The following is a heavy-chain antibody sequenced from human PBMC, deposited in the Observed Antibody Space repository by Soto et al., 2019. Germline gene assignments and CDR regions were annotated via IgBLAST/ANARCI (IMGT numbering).Heavy chain of an antibody. CDR3: AHRPSYCSGGSCYSGFDY. D-gene: IGHD2-15*01. CDR1: GFSLSTSGVG. Sequence: QITLKESGPTLVKPTQTLTLTCTFSGFSLSTSGVGVGWIRQPPGKALEWLALIYWDDDKRYSPSLKSRLTIAKDTSKNQVVLTMTNMDPVDTATYYCAHRPSYCSGGSCYSGFDYWGQGTLVTVSS. J-gene: IGHJ4*02. CDR2: IYWDDDK. V-gene: IGHV2-5*02.